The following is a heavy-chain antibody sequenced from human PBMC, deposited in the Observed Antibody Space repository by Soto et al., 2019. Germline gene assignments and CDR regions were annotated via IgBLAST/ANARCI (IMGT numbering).Heavy chain of an antibody. Sequence: QITLKESGPTLVKPTQTLTLTCTFSGFSLSTSGVGVDWIRQPPGKALEWLALIYWDDDKRYSPSLKSRLTINQDTSKNQVVLTMTNMDPVDTATYYCAHSSSVAGTGRFYYWGQGTLVNLFS. CDR2: IYWDDDK. D-gene: IGHD6-13*01. CDR1: GFSLSTSGVG. J-gene: IGHJ4*02. CDR3: AHSSSVAGTGRFYY. V-gene: IGHV2-5*02.